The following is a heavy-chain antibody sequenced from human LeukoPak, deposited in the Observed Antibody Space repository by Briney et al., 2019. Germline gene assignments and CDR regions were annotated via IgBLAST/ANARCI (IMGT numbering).Heavy chain of an antibody. Sequence: GGSLRLSCAASGFTVSSNYMSWVRQAPGKGLEWVSVIYSGGSTYYADSVKGRFTISRDNSKNTLYLQMNSLRAEDTAVYYCARKGGYYYYGMDVWGKGTTATVSS. CDR3: ARKGGYYYYGMDV. D-gene: IGHD2-15*01. J-gene: IGHJ6*04. V-gene: IGHV3-53*01. CDR1: GFTVSSNY. CDR2: IYSGGST.